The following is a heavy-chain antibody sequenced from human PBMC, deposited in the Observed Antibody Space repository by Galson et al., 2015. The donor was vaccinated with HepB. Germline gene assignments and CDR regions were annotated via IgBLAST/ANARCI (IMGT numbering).Heavy chain of an antibody. CDR2: ISAYNGNT. J-gene: IGHJ1*01. CDR1: GYTFTSYG. V-gene: IGHV1-18*01. CDR3: ARVNLDYTRARERAEYFQH. D-gene: IGHD1-1*01. Sequence: SVKVSCKASGYTFTSYGISWVRQAPGQGREWMGWISAYNGNTNYAQKLQGRVTMTTDTSTSTAYMELRSLRSDDTAVYYCARVNLDYTRARERAEYFQHWGQGTLVTVSS.